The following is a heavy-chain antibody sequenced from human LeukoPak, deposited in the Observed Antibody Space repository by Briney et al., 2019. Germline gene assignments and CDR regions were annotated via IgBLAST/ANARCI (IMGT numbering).Heavy chain of an antibody. CDR1: GFTFSDYY. Sequence: GGSLRLSCAASGFTFSDYYMSWIRQAPGKGLEWVSYISSSGSTIYYADSVKGRFTISRDNAKNSLYLQMNSPRAEDTAVYYCAKQLGYSSGWDYFDYWGQGTLVTVSS. CDR3: AKQLGYSSGWDYFDY. J-gene: IGHJ4*02. D-gene: IGHD6-19*01. CDR2: ISSSGSTI. V-gene: IGHV3-11*01.